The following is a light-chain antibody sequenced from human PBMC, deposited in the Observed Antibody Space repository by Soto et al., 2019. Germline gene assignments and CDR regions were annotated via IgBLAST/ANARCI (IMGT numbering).Light chain of an antibody. Sequence: QSVLTQPASVSGSPGQSITISCTGTSSDVGGYTYVSWYQQHPGKAPKLMIYDVSNRPSGVSNRFSGSKSANTASLTISGLQAEDVADYYCSSYTTSSTPPYVFGTGTKVPVL. CDR1: SSDVGGYTY. CDR2: DVS. CDR3: SSYTTSSTPPYV. J-gene: IGLJ1*01. V-gene: IGLV2-14*01.